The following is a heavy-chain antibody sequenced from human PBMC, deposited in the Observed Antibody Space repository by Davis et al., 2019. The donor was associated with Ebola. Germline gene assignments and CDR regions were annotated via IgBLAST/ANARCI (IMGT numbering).Heavy chain of an antibody. CDR1: GGTFSSYA. J-gene: IGHJ3*02. Sequence: SVKVSCKASGGTFSSYASSWVRQAPGQGLEWMGRIIPILGIANYAQKFQGRVTITADKSTSTAYMELSSLRSEDTAVYYCARGMGATGDDAFDIWGQGTMVTVSS. V-gene: IGHV1-69*04. CDR2: IIPILGIA. CDR3: ARGMGATGDDAFDI. D-gene: IGHD1-26*01.